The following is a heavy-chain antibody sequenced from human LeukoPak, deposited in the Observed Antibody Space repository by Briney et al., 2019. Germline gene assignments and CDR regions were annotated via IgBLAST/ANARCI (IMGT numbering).Heavy chain of an antibody. V-gene: IGHV1-2*02. Sequence: ASAKVSCKASGYTFTGYYMHWVRQAPGQGLEWMGWINPNSGGTNYAQKFQGRVTMTRDTSISTAYMELRRLRSDDTAVYYCARRGYDFQLYYFDYWGQGTLVTVSS. J-gene: IGHJ4*02. CDR2: INPNSGGT. CDR1: GYTFTGYY. D-gene: IGHD3-3*01. CDR3: ARRGYDFQLYYFDY.